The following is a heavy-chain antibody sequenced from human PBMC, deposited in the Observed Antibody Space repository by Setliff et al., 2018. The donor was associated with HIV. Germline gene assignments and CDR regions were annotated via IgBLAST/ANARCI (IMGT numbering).Heavy chain of an antibody. Sequence: SETLSLTCAVYGGSFSGYYWSWIRQPPGKGLEWIGEINHSGSTNYNPSLKSRVTISVDTSENQFSLKLSSVTAADTAVFYCARLTTTYYYDSSAYYHPVWGQGTLVTVS. V-gene: IGHV4-34*01. D-gene: IGHD3-22*01. J-gene: IGHJ4*02. CDR3: ARLTTTYYYDSSAYYHPV. CDR2: INHSGST. CDR1: GGSFSGYY.